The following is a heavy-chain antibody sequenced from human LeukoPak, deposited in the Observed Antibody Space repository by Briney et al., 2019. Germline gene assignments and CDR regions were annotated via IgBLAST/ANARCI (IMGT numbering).Heavy chain of an antibody. CDR2: ISSGGTYK. Sequence: GGSLRLSCAASGFTFSSYAMSWVRQAPGKGLEWVSSISSGGTYKYYADSVKGRFTISRDNAQNSLYLQMNSLRAEDSSVYYCARPTTVTTISADAFDIWGQGTMVTVSS. CDR3: ARPTTVTTISADAFDI. J-gene: IGHJ3*02. V-gene: IGHV3-21*01. CDR1: GFTFSSYA. D-gene: IGHD4-17*01.